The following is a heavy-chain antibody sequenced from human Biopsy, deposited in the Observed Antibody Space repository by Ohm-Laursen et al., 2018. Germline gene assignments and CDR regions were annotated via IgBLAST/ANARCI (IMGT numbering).Heavy chain of an antibody. CDR1: GFPFTGFS. J-gene: IGHJ5*01. CDR3: ACEQQALAGGWSWSDS. V-gene: IGHV3-21*01. Sequence: SLRLSCSASGFPFTGFSMDWVRQAPGKGLEWVASLTSGSSYIYYADSVKGRFTISRDNPKNSLNLQMNSLRADDADVYFGACEQQALAGGWSWSDSWGQGTLVTVSS. CDR2: LTSGSSYI. D-gene: IGHD6-19*01.